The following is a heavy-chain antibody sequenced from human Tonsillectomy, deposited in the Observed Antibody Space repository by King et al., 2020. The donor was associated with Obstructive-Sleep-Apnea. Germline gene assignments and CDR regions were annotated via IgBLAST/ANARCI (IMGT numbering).Heavy chain of an antibody. CDR2: LKSDGSDT. CDR3: ARAGGSGRLCAFGV. Sequence: VQLVESGGGLVQPGGSLRLSCAASGFTFSSYWMHWVRQAPGKGLVWVSRLKSDGSDTSYADSVKGRFTASRDNAKNTVYLQMNSPRAEDTAVYYCARAGGSGRLCAFGVWGPGTMLPFSS. J-gene: IGHJ3*01. V-gene: IGHV3-74*01. D-gene: IGHD3-10*01. CDR1: GFTFSSYW.